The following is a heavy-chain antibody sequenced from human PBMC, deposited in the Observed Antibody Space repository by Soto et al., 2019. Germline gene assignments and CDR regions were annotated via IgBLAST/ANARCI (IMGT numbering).Heavy chain of an antibody. J-gene: IGHJ5*02. CDR2: IYWDDDK. V-gene: IGHV2-5*02. D-gene: IGHD3-10*01. CDR1: GFSLSTSGVG. CDR3: ALTYYGSGSYYNVRWFDP. Sequence: QITLKESGTPLVKPTQTLTLTCTFSGFSLSTSGVGVGWIRQPPGKALEWLALIYWDDDKRYSPSLKSRLTITKDTSKNQVVLTMTNMDPVDTATYYCALTYYGSGSYYNVRWFDPWGQGTLVTVSS.